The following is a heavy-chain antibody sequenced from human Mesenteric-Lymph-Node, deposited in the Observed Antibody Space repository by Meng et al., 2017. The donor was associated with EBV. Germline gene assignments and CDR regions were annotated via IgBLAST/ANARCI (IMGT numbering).Heavy chain of an antibody. CDR2: INHSGST. CDR3: ARGRIDDYTKFFDY. J-gene: IGHJ4*02. V-gene: IGHV4-34*01. D-gene: IGHD4-11*01. CDR1: GESLSGYY. Sequence: VQLQQWGPGLLKPSETLSLTCAVSGESLSGYYWSWIRQSPGKGLEWIGEINHSGSTNYNPSLESRLTISVDMSRNHFSLKLTSVTAADTAVYYCARGRIDDYTKFFDYWGQGTLVTVSS.